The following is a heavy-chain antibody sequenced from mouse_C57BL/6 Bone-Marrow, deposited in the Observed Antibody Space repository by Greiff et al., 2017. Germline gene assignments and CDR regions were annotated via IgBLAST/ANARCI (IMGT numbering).Heavy chain of an antibody. D-gene: IGHD2-2*01. CDR1: EYEFPSHD. CDR3: VSTMVTTGMDYYAMDY. J-gene: IGHJ4*01. V-gene: IGHV5-2*01. CDR2: INSDGGST. Sequence: EVKLVESGGGLVQPGESLKLSCESNEYEFPSHDMSWVRKTPEKRLELVAAINSDGGSTYYPDTMERRFIISRDNTKKTLYLQMSSLRSEDTALYYCVSTMVTTGMDYYAMDYWGQGTSVTVSS.